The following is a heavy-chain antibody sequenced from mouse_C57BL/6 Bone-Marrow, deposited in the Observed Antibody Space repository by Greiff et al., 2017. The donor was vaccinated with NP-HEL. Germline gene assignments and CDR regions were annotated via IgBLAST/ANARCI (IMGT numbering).Heavy chain of an antibody. CDR3: ARWDTTVVASYYYAMDY. D-gene: IGHD1-1*01. Sequence: QVQLQQSGPELVKPGASVKLSCTASGYTFTSYDINWVKQRPGQGLEWIGWIYPRDGSTKYNEKFKGKATLTVDTSSSTAYMELHSLTSEDSAVYFCARWDTTVVASYYYAMDYWGQGTSVTVSS. V-gene: IGHV1-85*01. J-gene: IGHJ4*01. CDR2: IYPRDGST. CDR1: GYTFTSYD.